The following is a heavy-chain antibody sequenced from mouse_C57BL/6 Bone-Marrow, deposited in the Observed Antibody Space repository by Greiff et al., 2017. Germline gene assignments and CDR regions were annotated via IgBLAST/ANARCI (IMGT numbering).Heavy chain of an antibody. J-gene: IGHJ1*03. CDR2: IDPSDSYT. V-gene: IGHV1-69*01. Sequence: VQLQQPGAELVMPGASVKLSCKASGYTFTSYWMHWVKQRPGQGLEWIGEIDPSDSYTNYNQKFKGKSTLTVDKSSSTAYMQLSSLTSEDSAVYYGARRGGSTVVAHFDVWGTGTTVTVSA. CDR1: GYTFTSYW. CDR3: ARRGGSTVVAHFDV. D-gene: IGHD1-1*01.